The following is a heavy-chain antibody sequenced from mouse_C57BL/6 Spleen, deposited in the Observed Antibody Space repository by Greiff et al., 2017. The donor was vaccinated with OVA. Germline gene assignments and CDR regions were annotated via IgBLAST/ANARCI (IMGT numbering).Heavy chain of an antibody. J-gene: IGHJ4*01. CDR1: GYAFSSSW. Sequence: QVQLKQSGPELVKPGASVTISCKASGYAFSSSWMNWVKQRPGKGLEWIGRIYPGDGDTNYNGKFKGKATLTADKSSSTAYMQLSSLTSEDSAVYFCARGDDYGAMDYWGQGTSVTVSS. V-gene: IGHV1-82*01. D-gene: IGHD2-4*01. CDR2: IYPGDGDT. CDR3: ARGDDYGAMDY.